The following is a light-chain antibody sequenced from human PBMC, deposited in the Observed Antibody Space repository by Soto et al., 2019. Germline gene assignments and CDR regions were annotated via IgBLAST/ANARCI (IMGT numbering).Light chain of an antibody. CDR2: GAS. CDR3: LQDDTYPLT. CDR1: QDIRSD. Sequence: AIQMTQSPSSLSASVGDRVTVTCRASQDIRSDLGWYQQKPGKAPQLLIYGASRLQSGVPSRFSGSGSGTDFTLTNSSLQPEDFATYYCLQDDTYPLTFGGGTKVDVK. J-gene: IGKJ4*01. V-gene: IGKV1-6*02.